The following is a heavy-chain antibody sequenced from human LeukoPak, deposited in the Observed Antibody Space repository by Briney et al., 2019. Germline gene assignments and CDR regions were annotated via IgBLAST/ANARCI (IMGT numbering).Heavy chain of an antibody. J-gene: IGHJ4*02. Sequence: GGSLRLSCAASGFTFSSYAMSWVRQAPGKGLEWVSVISGSGGSIYYADSVKGRFTISRDNAWNSLYLQMDNLRAEDTAVYYCVRDMWGTYYFDYWGQGTVVTVSS. CDR3: VRDMWGTYYFDY. CDR2: ISGSGGSI. D-gene: IGHD1-14*01. CDR1: GFTFSSYA. V-gene: IGHV3-23*01.